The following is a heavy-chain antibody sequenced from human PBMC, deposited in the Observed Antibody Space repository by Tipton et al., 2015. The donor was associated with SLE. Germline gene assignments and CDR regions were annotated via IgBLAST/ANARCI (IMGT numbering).Heavy chain of an antibody. J-gene: IGHJ4*02. CDR3: AREYGGTHDY. CDR1: GGSISSYY. D-gene: IGHD4-17*01. V-gene: IGHV4-4*07. Sequence: GLVKPSETLSLTCTVSGGSISSYYWSWIRQPAGKGLEWIGSIFHRGTTYYNPSLKSRVTISVDTSKNQFSLNLDSVTAADTALYYCAREYGGTHDYWGQGTLVTVSS. CDR2: IFHRGTT.